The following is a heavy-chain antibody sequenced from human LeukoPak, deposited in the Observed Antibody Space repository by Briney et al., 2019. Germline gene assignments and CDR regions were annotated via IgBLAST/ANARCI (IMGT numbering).Heavy chain of an antibody. CDR3: ARHTESAYGFGDLFDP. CDR2: IYYSGST. D-gene: IGHD3-10*01. Sequence: SETLSLTCTVSGGSISSSSYYWGWIRQPPGKGLEWIGSIYYSGSTYYNPSLKSRVTISVDTSKNQFSLKPSSVTAADTAVYYCARHTESAYGFGDLFDPWGQGTLVTVSS. CDR1: GGSISSSSYY. V-gene: IGHV4-39*01. J-gene: IGHJ5*02.